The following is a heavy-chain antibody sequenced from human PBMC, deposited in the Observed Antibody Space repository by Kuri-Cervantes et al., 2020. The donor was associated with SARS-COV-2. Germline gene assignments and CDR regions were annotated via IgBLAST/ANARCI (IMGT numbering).Heavy chain of an antibody. CDR2: ISYDGSNK. D-gene: IGHD6-19*01. Sequence: GGSLRLSCAASGFTFSSYAMHWVRQAPGKGLEWVAVISYDGSNKYYADSVKGRFTISRDNSKNTLYLQMNSLRAEDTAVYYCAREAYSSGWYPIFYYYYYMDVWGQGTTVTVSS. V-gene: IGHV3-30*04. CDR1: GFTFSSYA. J-gene: IGHJ6*03. CDR3: AREAYSSGWYPIFYYYYYMDV.